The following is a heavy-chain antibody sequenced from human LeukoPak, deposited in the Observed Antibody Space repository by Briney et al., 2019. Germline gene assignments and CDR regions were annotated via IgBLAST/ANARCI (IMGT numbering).Heavy chain of an antibody. Sequence: QPGGSLRLSCAASGFDFSSNWMHWVRQAPGKGLVWVSRINSDGSSTSYADSVKGRFTISRDNAKNTLYLQMNSLRAEDTAVYYCARRVVVPAAPYYFDYWGQGTLVTVSS. J-gene: IGHJ4*02. CDR3: ARRVVVPAAPYYFDY. D-gene: IGHD2-2*01. V-gene: IGHV3-74*01. CDR2: INSDGSST. CDR1: GFDFSSNW.